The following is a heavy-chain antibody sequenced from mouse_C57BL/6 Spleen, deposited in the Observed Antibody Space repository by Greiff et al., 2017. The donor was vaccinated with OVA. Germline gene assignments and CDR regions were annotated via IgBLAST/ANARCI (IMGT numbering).Heavy chain of an antibody. CDR1: GYAFRSSW. V-gene: IGHV1-82*01. CDR3: AREGLGIYYFDY. Sequence: QVQLKESGPELVKPGASVKISCKASGYAFRSSWMNWVKQRPGKGLEWIGRIYPGDGDTNYNGKFKGKATLTADKSSSTAYMQLSSLTSEDSAVYFCAREGLGIYYFDYWGQGTTLTVSS. D-gene: IGHD4-1*01. CDR2: IYPGDGDT. J-gene: IGHJ2*01.